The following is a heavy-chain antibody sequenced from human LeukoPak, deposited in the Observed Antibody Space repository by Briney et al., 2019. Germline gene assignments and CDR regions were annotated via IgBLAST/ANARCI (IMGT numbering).Heavy chain of an antibody. CDR1: GGSFSGYY. Sequence: SETLSLTCAVYGGSFSGYYWSWIRQPPGKGLEWIGEINHSGSTNYNPSLKSRVTISVDTSKNQFSLKLSSVTAADTAVYFCARGPDSSGYYYFDYWGQGTLVTVSS. V-gene: IGHV4-34*01. D-gene: IGHD3-22*01. CDR3: ARGPDSSGYYYFDY. CDR2: INHSGST. J-gene: IGHJ4*02.